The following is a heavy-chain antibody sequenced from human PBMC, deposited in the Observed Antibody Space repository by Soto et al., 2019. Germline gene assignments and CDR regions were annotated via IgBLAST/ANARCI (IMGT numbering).Heavy chain of an antibody. CDR3: ARIGYSSSPTGSYYYRMDV. Sequence: AETLSLTCTVTGGSLSSYYWSWCRQPPGKGLEWIGYIYYSGSTNYNPSLKSRVTISVDTSKDQFSLKLSSVPAADTAVYYCARIGYSSSPTGSYYYRMDVRGHGPTLSGSS. J-gene: IGHJ6*02. CDR1: GGSLSSYY. D-gene: IGHD6-6*01. CDR2: IYYSGST. V-gene: IGHV4-59*01.